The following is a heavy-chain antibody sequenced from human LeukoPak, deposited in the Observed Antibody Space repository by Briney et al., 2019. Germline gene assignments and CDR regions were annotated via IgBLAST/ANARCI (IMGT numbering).Heavy chain of an antibody. V-gene: IGHV4-59*01. CDR1: GGPISSYY. CDR2: IYYSGST. D-gene: IGHD7-27*01. J-gene: IGHJ4*02. CDR3: ARGHMENWGAPFDY. Sequence: PSETLSLTCTVSGGPISSYYWSWIRQPPGKGLEWIGYIYYSGSTNYNPSLKSRVTISVDTSKNQFSLKLSSVTAADTAVYYCARGHMENWGAPFDYWGQGTLVTVSS.